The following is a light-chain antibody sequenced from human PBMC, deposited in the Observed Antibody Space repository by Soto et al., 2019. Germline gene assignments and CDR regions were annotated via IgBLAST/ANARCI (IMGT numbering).Light chain of an antibody. CDR3: MQGTHWPIP. Sequence: VEIIQKQLSLXXSGGXAVSXPSXTXXXLVHSDGIAYFSWFQQRPGRSKRRIIYKVSKRDSGVTDRLSRRGSGTDFALKISRVEAEDVGVYYCMQGTHWPIPFSHGTRLDI. CDR1: XXLVHSDGIAY. V-gene: IGKV2-30*02. J-gene: IGKJ5*01. CDR2: KVS.